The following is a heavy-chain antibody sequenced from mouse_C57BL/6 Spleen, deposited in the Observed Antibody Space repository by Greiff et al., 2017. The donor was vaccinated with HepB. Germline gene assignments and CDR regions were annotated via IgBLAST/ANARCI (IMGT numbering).Heavy chain of an antibody. J-gene: IGHJ2*01. CDR3: ARSHYYGSNAYFDY. CDR1: GYTFTSYW. CDR2: INPSNGGT. V-gene: IGHV1-53*01. Sequence: QVQLQQPGTELVKPGASVKLSCKASGYTFTSYWMHWVKQRPGQGLEWIGNINPSNGGTNYNEKFKSKATLTVDKSSSTAYMQRSSLTSEDSAVYYCARSHYYGSNAYFDYWGQGTTLTVSS. D-gene: IGHD1-1*01.